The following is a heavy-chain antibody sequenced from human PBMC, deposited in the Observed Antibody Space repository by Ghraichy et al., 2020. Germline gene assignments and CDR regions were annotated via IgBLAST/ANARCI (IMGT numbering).Heavy chain of an antibody. CDR1: GFTFSSYE. Sequence: GASLRLSCAASGFTFSSYEMNWVRQAPGKGLEWVSYISSSGSTIDYADSVKGRFTISRDNAKNSLYLQMNSLRAEDTAVYYCARGYRSSWTYYFDYWGQGTLVTVSS. J-gene: IGHJ4*02. D-gene: IGHD6-13*01. CDR2: ISSSGSTI. CDR3: ARGYRSSWTYYFDY. V-gene: IGHV3-48*03.